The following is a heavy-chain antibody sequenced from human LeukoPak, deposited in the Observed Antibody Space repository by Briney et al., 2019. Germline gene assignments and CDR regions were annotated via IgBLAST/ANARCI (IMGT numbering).Heavy chain of an antibody. CDR3: ARFSFSGDSWYPEAS. Sequence: SETLSLTCTVSGGSINNYFWSWLRQPAGKGLEWLGRIHTSGTSNYNPSLKSRVTMSLDTSNNRFSLKLTSVTAADTAIYYCARFSFSGDSWYPEASGGQGTLVTVSS. CDR2: IHTSGTS. CDR1: GGSINNYF. D-gene: IGHD2-15*01. V-gene: IGHV4-4*07. J-gene: IGHJ4*02.